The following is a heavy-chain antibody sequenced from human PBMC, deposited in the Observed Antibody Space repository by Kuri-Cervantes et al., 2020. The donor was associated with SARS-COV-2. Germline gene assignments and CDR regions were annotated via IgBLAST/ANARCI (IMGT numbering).Heavy chain of an antibody. V-gene: IGHV3-30*02. CDR3: AKDPLYRGTYDLGKLDY. CDR2: LRYDGGEN. D-gene: IGHD3-3*01. Sequence: GGSLRLSCAASGFTFSSYGMHWVRQAPGKGLEWVGFLRYDGGENHYADSVKGRFTISRDSSKNTLYLEMNSLRVEDTAVYYCAKDPLYRGTYDLGKLDYWGQGTLVTVSS. J-gene: IGHJ4*02. CDR1: GFTFSSYG.